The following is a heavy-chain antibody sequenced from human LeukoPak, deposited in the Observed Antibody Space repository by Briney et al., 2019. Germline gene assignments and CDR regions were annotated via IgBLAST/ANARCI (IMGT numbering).Heavy chain of an antibody. Sequence: GGSLRLSCAASGFTFSSYAMTWVRQAPGKGLEWVSTISGSGGRIFYGDSVKGRFTISRDSPRNTLFLQMNSLRAEDTAVYYCAKEGSNWNVDYWGQGTLVTVS. CDR1: GFTFSSYA. CDR3: AKEGSNWNVDY. J-gene: IGHJ4*02. CDR2: ISGSGGRI. V-gene: IGHV3-23*01. D-gene: IGHD1-1*01.